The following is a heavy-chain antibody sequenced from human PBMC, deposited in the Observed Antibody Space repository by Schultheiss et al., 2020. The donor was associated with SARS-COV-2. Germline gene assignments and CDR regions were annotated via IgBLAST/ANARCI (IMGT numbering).Heavy chain of an antibody. CDR3: ARDLTYGDYGMDV. Sequence: SETLSLTCAVYGGSFSGYYWSWIRQPPGKGLEWIGSIYHSGSTYYNPSLKSRVTISVDTSKNQFSLKLSSVTAADTAVYYCARDLTYGDYGMDVWGQGTTVTVSS. J-gene: IGHJ6*02. V-gene: IGHV4-34*01. CDR2: IYHSGST. CDR1: GGSFSGYY. D-gene: IGHD4-17*01.